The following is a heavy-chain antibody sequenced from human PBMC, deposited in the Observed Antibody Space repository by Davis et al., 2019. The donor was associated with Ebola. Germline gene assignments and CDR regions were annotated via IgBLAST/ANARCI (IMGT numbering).Heavy chain of an antibody. CDR2: IRSKANSYAT. Sequence: GGSLRLSCAASGFTFSGSAMHWVLQASGKGLEWVGRIRSKANSYATAYAASVKGRFTISRDDSKNTAYLQMNSLKTEDTAVYYCTSTYSSGRTHSGDYWGQGTLVTVSS. V-gene: IGHV3-73*01. CDR3: TSTYSSGRTHSGDY. D-gene: IGHD6-19*01. J-gene: IGHJ4*02. CDR1: GFTFSGSA.